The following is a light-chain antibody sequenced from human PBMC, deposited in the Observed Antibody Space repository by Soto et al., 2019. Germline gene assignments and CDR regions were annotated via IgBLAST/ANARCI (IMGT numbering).Light chain of an antibody. Sequence: SALTQPASLSGSPGQSITISCTGTSSDIGAYDYVSWFQQHPGKAPKLMISEVNNRPSGVSNRFSGSKSGNTAYLTISGPQVEDEADYFCFSFTTTSTHVFGTGTKVTVL. V-gene: IGLV2-14*01. J-gene: IGLJ1*01. CDR1: SSDIGAYDY. CDR2: EVN. CDR3: FSFTTTSTHV.